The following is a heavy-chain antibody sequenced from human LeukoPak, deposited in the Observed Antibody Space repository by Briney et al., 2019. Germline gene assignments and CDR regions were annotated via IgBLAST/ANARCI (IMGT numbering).Heavy chain of an antibody. CDR3: ARDLYYDSSGYYYS. CDR1: GFTFSSYE. J-gene: IGHJ4*02. D-gene: IGHD3-22*01. Sequence: GGSLRLSCAASGFTFSSYEMNWVRQAPGKGLEWVSYISSSGSTIYYADSVKGRFTISRDNAKNSLYLQMNSLRAEDTAVYYCARDLYYDSSGYYYSWGQGTLVTVSS. CDR2: ISSSGSTI. V-gene: IGHV3-48*03.